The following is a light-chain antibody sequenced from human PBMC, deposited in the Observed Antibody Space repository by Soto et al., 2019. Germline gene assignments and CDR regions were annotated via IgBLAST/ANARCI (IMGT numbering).Light chain of an antibody. CDR3: HEYDSANYN. CDR2: GAS. V-gene: IGKV3-20*01. CDR1: QSVSSSY. Sequence: EIVLTQSRGTLSLSPGERATLSCRASQSVSSSYLAWYQQKTGQAPRLLIYGASSRATGMPARFSGSGSWTAFTVTSSRLEPEEFAVYYCHEYDSANYNFGLGTNVEIK. J-gene: IGKJ2*01.